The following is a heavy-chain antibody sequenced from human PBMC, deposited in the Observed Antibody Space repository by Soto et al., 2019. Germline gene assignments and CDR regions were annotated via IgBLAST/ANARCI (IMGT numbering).Heavy chain of an antibody. CDR3: AKGSDYGRY. D-gene: IGHD3-10*01. Sequence: QVQLVESGGGVVQPGRSLRLSCAASGFTFSSYGMHWVRQAPGKGLEWVAVISYDGSNKYYADSVKGRFTISRDNSKNTLYLQMNSLRAEDTAVYYCAKGSDYGRYWGQGTLVTVSS. J-gene: IGHJ4*02. V-gene: IGHV3-30*18. CDR2: ISYDGSNK. CDR1: GFTFSSYG.